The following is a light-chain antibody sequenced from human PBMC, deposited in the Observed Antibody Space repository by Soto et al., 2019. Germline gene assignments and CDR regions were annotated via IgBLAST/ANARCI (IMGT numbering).Light chain of an antibody. CDR1: SSNIGSNT. V-gene: IGLV1-44*01. J-gene: IGLJ2*01. CDR2: SNN. CDR3: AAWDDSLKGPV. Sequence: QSVLTQPPSASGTPGQRVTISCSGSSSNIGSNTVNWYQQLPGTAPKLLIYSNNQRPSGVPDRFSGSKSGTSASLAISGLQSEDEADYYSAAWDDSLKGPVFGGGTKLTVL.